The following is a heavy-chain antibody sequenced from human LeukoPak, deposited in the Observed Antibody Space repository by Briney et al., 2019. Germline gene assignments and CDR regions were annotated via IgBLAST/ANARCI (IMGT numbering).Heavy chain of an antibody. J-gene: IGHJ2*01. CDR1: GYTFTSYY. D-gene: IGHD6-13*01. Sequence: GASVKVSCKASGYTFTSYYMHWVRQATGKGLEWVSGIGTAGEIYYPGSVEGRFTISRENAKNSLYLQMNSLRAGDTAVYYCARAAYSSTWYSRYFDLWGRGTLVTVSS. CDR2: IGTAGEI. V-gene: IGHV3-13*01. CDR3: ARAAYSSTWYSRYFDL.